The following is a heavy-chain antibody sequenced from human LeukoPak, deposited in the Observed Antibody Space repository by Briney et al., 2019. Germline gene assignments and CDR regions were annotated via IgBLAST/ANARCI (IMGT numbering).Heavy chain of an antibody. CDR1: GFTFSTYA. V-gene: IGHV3-30-3*01. J-gene: IGHJ5*02. CDR3: ARDPLAVAGSLVPIDNWFDP. Sequence: HPGGSLRLSCTASGFTFSTYAMHWVRQAPGKGLEWVAVISCDGSNEYYADSVQGRFTISRDNSKNTLYLQMNSLRVEDTALYYCARDPLAVAGSLVPIDNWFDPWGQGTLVTVSS. D-gene: IGHD6-19*01. CDR2: ISCDGSNE.